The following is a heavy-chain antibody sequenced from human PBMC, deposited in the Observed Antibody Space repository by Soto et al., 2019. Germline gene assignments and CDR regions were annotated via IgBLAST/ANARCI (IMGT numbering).Heavy chain of an antibody. CDR2: IIHSGST. CDR3: AAFRGGFDY. J-gene: IGHJ4*02. CDR1: GASFSDQY. V-gene: IGHV4-34*12. Sequence: SEALSLTCAVSGASFSDQYWSWIRQPPGKGLEWIGEIIHSGSTNYNPSLTSRVTLSVDTSKKQFSLKMSSVTAADTAVYYCAAFRGGFDYWGQGTLVTVSS. D-gene: IGHD3-16*01.